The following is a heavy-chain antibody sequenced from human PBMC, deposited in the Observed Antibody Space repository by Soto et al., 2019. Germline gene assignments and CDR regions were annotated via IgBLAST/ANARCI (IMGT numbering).Heavy chain of an antibody. J-gene: IGHJ6*02. CDR1: GFTFSSYS. D-gene: IGHD2-2*01. V-gene: IGHV3-48*02. CDR2: ISSSSSTI. CDR3: ARDGVGEGYCSSTSCHPIYGMDV. Sequence: GGSLRLSCAASGFTFSSYSMNWVHQAPGKGLEWVSYISSSSSTIYYADSVKGRFTISRDNAKNSLYLQMNSLRDEDTAVYYCARDGVGEGYCSSTSCHPIYGMDVWGQGTTVTVSS.